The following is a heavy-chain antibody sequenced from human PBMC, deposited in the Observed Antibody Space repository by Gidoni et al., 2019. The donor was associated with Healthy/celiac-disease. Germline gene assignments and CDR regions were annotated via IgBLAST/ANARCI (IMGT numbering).Heavy chain of an antibody. J-gene: IGHJ4*02. D-gene: IGHD2-21*01. CDR2: ISSSSSYI. Sequence: EVQLVESGGGLVKPGGSLRLYWAASGFNLRSYSMNWVSQAPGKGLGVVSSISSSSSYIYYSDSVKGRFTISRDNAKNSLYLQMNSLRAEDTAVYYCARVGGADIQTYYLDYWGQGTLVTVSS. V-gene: IGHV3-21*01. CDR3: ARVGGADIQTYYLDY. CDR1: GFNLRSYS.